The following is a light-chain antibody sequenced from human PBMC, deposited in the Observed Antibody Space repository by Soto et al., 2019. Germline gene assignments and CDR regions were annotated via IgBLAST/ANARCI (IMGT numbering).Light chain of an antibody. CDR2: GAS. V-gene: IGKV3-20*01. Sequence: EIVLTQSPGTLSLSPGERATLSCRASQSVSSGYLAWYQQKRGLAPRLVIFGASSRATGIPDRFSGSGSGTDFTLTISRLEPEDFAVYYCEQYGSSPRTFGQGTKVEI. CDR1: QSVSSGY. J-gene: IGKJ1*01. CDR3: EQYGSSPRT.